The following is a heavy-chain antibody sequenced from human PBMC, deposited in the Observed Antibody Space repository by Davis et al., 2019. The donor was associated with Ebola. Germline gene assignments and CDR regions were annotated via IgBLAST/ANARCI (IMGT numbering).Heavy chain of an antibody. CDR3: ARVDTAMGGALDY. D-gene: IGHD5-18*01. V-gene: IGHV4-59*08. J-gene: IGHJ4*02. CDR2: IYYSGST. CDR1: GGSISSYY. Sequence: MPSETLSLTCTVSGGSISSYYWSWIRQPPGKGLEWIGYIYYSGSTNYNPSLKSRVTISVDTSKNQFSLKLSSVTAADTAAYYCARVDTAMGGALDYWGQGTLVTVSS.